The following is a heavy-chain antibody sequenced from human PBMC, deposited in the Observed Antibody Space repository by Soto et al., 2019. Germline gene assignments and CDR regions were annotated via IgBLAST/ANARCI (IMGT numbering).Heavy chain of an antibody. D-gene: IGHD6-13*01. CDR1: GFTFSSYG. Sequence: GSLRLSCAASGFTFSSYGMHWVRQAPGKGLEWVAVIWYDGSNKYYADSVKGRFTISRDNSKNTLYLQMNSLRAEDTAVYYCARYSSSWSTFDYWGQGTLVTVSS. CDR2: IWYDGSNK. CDR3: ARYSSSWSTFDY. V-gene: IGHV3-33*01. J-gene: IGHJ4*02.